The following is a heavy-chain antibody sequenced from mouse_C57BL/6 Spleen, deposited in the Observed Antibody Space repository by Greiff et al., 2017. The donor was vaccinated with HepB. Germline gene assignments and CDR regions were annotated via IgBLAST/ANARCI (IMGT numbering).Heavy chain of an antibody. J-gene: IGHJ4*01. CDR1: GYAFTNYL. CDR3: ARIGLTTVVATGDAMDY. D-gene: IGHD1-1*01. CDR2: INPGSGGT. V-gene: IGHV1-54*01. Sequence: QVQLKESGAELVRPGTSVKVSCKASGYAFTNYLIEWVKQRPGQGLEWIGVINPGSGGTNYNEKFKGKATLTADKSSSTAYMQLSSMTSEDSAVYFCARIGLTTVVATGDAMDYWGQGTSVTVSS.